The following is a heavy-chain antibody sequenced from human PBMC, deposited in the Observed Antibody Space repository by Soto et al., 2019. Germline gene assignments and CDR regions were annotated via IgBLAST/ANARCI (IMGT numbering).Heavy chain of an antibody. J-gene: IGHJ4*02. Sequence: EVQLVESGGGLVQPGGSLRLSCAASGFTFSSYGMHWVRQATGKGLEWVSAIGTAGDTYYPGSVKGRFTISRENAKNSLYLQMNSLRAGDTAVYYCTGSGRHDYGDANFDYWGQGALVTVSS. CDR1: GFTFSSYG. CDR3: TGSGRHDYGDANFDY. D-gene: IGHD4-17*01. V-gene: IGHV3-13*01. CDR2: IGTAGDT.